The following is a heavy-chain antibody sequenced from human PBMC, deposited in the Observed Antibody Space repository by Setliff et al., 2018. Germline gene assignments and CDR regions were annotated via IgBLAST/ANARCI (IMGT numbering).Heavy chain of an antibody. D-gene: IGHD3-22*01. CDR1: GFGFTTFG. CDR3: VREGVDSRSSTDYRYYMDV. CDR2: INPNGDRT. Sequence: ASVKVSCKTSGFGFTTFGFSWVRQAPGQGLEWMMMINPNGDRTTYAQKFQGRVTIITDESTSTAYMQLSSLGSEDTAVYYCVREGVDSRSSTDYRYYMDVWGKGTTVTVS. V-gene: IGHV1-69*05. J-gene: IGHJ6*03.